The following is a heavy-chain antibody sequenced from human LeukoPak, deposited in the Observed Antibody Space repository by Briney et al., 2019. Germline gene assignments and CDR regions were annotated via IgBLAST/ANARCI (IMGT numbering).Heavy chain of an antibody. D-gene: IGHD3-3*01. J-gene: IGHJ1*01. Sequence: GGSLRLSCAASGFTFSTYWMTWVRQAPGKGLDWVGNIKQDGSETYYADSLKGRFTISRDNAKSALYLQMNSLRAEDTAVYYCARDAAYDFRNPYRYFQHWGQGTLVTVSS. CDR2: IKQDGSET. CDR3: ARDAAYDFRNPYRYFQH. V-gene: IGHV3-7*01. CDR1: GFTFSTYW.